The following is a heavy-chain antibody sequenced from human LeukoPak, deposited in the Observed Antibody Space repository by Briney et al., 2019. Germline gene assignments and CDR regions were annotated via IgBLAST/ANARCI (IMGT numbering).Heavy chain of an antibody. Sequence: GRSLSLSCVASGFTFDDYAMHWVRQAPGKGREWVSGISWNSGSIGYADSVKGRFTISRDNAKNSLYLQMNSLRAEDMALYYCAKGPGYYVWRVFDYWGQGTLVTVSS. CDR1: GFTFDDYA. CDR2: ISWNSGSI. D-gene: IGHD3-22*01. J-gene: IGHJ4*02. V-gene: IGHV3-9*03. CDR3: AKGPGYYVWRVFDY.